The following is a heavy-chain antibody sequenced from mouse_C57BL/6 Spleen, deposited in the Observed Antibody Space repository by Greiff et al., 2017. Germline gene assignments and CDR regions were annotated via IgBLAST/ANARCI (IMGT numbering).Heavy chain of an antibody. Sequence: VQPTESGPGLVAPSQSLSITFPVSGFSLTSYGVSWVRQPPGKGLEWLGVMWGSGSTNYHSALITRLGNSKDNSKSQVVLTLNSLQTDDTATYYGAKQVTAVGHFGDWGQGATLTVAS. CDR2: MWGSGST. J-gene: IGHJ2*01. V-gene: IGHV2-3*01. CDR1: GFSLTSYG. D-gene: IGHD1-1*01. CDR3: AKQVTAVGHFGD.